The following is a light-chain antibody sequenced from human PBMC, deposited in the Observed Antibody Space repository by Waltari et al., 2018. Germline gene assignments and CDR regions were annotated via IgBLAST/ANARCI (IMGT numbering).Light chain of an antibody. CDR3: YQHSSGYS. Sequence: VILTQSPATLSLSPGERDTLSCRASQSVSNYLAWYQQKPGQAPRLLIHSASSRATGIPDRFSGSGSGTEFTLTISSLEPEDVGVYHCYQHSSGYSFGQGTKVEIK. J-gene: IGKJ2*03. V-gene: IGKV3-11*01. CDR1: QSVSNY. CDR2: SAS.